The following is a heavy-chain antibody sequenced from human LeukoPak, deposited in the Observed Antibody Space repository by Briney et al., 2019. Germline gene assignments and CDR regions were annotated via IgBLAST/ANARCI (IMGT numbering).Heavy chain of an antibody. CDR1: GGSISSYY. CDR2: IYYSGST. Sequence: SETLSLTCTVSGGSISSYYWSWIRQPPGKGLEWIGYIYYSGSTNYNPSLKSRVTISVDTSKNQFSLKLSSVTAADTAVYYCARHVSVHYSSFDYWGRGTLVTVSS. CDR3: ARHVSVHYSSFDY. V-gene: IGHV4-59*01. D-gene: IGHD2-15*01. J-gene: IGHJ4*02.